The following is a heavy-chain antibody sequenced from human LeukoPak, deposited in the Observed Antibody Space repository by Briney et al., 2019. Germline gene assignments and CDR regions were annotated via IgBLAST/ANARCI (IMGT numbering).Heavy chain of an antibody. CDR1: GFTFSSYG. V-gene: IGHV3-48*03. J-gene: IGHJ4*02. Sequence: PGGSLRLSCAASGFTFSSYGMNWVRQAPGKGLEWVSYIRSSGSTTYYADSVKGRFTISRDNAKNSLYLQMNSLRAEDTAVYYCARGDTSGWSDYWGQGTLVTVSS. CDR3: ARGDTSGWSDY. CDR2: IRSSGSTT. D-gene: IGHD6-19*01.